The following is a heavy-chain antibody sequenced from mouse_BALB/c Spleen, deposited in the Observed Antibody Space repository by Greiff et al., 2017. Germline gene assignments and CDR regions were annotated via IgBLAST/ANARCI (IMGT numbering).Heavy chain of an antibody. J-gene: IGHJ3*01. CDR1: GFTFSSYA. Sequence: EVQGVESGGGLVKPGGSLKLSCAASGFTFSSYAMSWVRQTPEKRLEWVATISSGGSYTYYPDSVKGRFTISRDNAKNTLYLQMSSLRSEDTAMYYCARRDYDGFAYWGQGTLVTVSA. CDR2: ISSGGSYT. D-gene: IGHD2-4*01. CDR3: ARRDYDGFAY. V-gene: IGHV5-9-3*01.